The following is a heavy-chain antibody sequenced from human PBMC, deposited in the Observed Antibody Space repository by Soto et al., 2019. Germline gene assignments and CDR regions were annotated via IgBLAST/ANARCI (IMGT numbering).Heavy chain of an antibody. Sequence: CETLSRTCAVYGGSFSGYYWSWIRQPPGKGLEWIGEINHSGSTNYNPSLKSRVTISGNRSKSPFSRKLSSVTAEDQAWYYCARERRYDHVWPRVGAGYFDYWGQ. V-gene: IGHV4-34*01. CDR3: ARERRYDHVWPRVGAGYFDY. CDR2: INHSGST. D-gene: IGHD3-16*01. CDR1: GGSFSGYY. J-gene: IGHJ4*02.